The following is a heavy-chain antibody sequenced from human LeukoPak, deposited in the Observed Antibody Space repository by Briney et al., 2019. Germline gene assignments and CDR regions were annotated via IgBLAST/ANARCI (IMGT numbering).Heavy chain of an antibody. Sequence: GGSLRLSCAASGSTFSNYGMHWVRQAPGKGLEWVAFIRYDGSKKYYADSVKGRFTISRDNAKKSLDLQMNSLRAEDTAVYYCASSYSSDWYSRWIDYWGQGTLDTVSS. CDR2: IRYDGSKK. CDR1: GSTFSNYG. J-gene: IGHJ4*02. V-gene: IGHV3-30*02. D-gene: IGHD6-19*01. CDR3: ASSYSSDWYSRWIDY.